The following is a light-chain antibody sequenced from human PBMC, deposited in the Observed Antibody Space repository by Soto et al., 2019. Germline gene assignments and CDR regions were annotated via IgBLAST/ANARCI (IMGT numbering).Light chain of an antibody. CDR1: QSVSRD. CDR2: GAS. CDR3: QQYTNWPPWT. V-gene: IGKV3-15*01. J-gene: IGKJ1*01. Sequence: EIVMTQSPATLSVSPWEIATLSCRASQSVSRDLAWYQQKPGQAPRLLIYGASTRAAGIPARFSGSGSGTEFTLTISSLQSEDFAVYYCQQYTNWPPWTFGRGTKVDIK.